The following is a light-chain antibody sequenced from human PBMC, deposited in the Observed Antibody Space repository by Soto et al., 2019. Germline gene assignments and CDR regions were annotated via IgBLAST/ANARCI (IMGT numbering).Light chain of an antibody. V-gene: IGKV3-20*01. J-gene: IGKJ1*01. CDR2: GAS. CDR1: QSVSSNY. Sequence: ESVLTQSPGTLSLSPGERATLSCRASQSVSSNYLAWYQQKPGQAPRLLIYGASTRATGIPDRFSGSGSGTDFTLTISRLEPDDSAVYYCQQYGSSPTWTLGQGTKVNIK. CDR3: QQYGSSPTWT.